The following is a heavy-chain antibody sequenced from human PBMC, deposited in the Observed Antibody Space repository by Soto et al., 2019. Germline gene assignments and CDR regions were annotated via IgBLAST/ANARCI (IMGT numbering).Heavy chain of an antibody. CDR1: GFTFTNYA. CDR3: ASADTSDYYYPY. D-gene: IGHD3-22*01. J-gene: IGHJ1*01. V-gene: IGHV3-23*01. CDR2: ITSGGST. Sequence: EVQLLESGGGLVHPGGSLRLSCAASGFTFTNYAMSWVRQAPGKGLEWVSLITSGGSTYYAESVKGRFTISRDNAKNTLYLQVNSLSAEDTALFYCASADTSDYYYPYWGQGTLVTVSS.